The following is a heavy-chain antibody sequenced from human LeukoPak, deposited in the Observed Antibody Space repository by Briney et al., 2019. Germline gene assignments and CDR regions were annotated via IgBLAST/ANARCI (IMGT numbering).Heavy chain of an antibody. V-gene: IGHV1-2*04. CDR3: ARVVAHTTWHYAH. CDR2: INPNSGGT. CDR1: GYTFTGYY. D-gene: IGHD3-16*01. J-gene: IGHJ4*02. Sequence: ASVKVSCKASGYTFTGYYMHWVRQAPGQGLEWMGWINPNSGGTNYAQKFQGWVTMTRDTSISTAYMELSRLRSDDTAVYYCARVVAHTTWHYAHWGQGTLVTVSS.